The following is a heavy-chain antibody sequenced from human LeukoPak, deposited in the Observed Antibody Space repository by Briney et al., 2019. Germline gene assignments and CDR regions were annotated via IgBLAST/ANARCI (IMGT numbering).Heavy chain of an antibody. CDR1: GFIFSDHW. J-gene: IGHJ4*02. CDR3: AKLSVVQLWSDY. CDR2: MKQGGSEK. D-gene: IGHD5-18*01. V-gene: IGHV3-7*01. Sequence: GGSLRLSCAASGFIFSDHWMNWVRQAPGKGLEWVASMKQGGSEKYYVDSVRGRFTVSRDNSKNTLYLQMNSLRAEDTAVYYCAKLSVVQLWSDYWGQGTLVTVSS.